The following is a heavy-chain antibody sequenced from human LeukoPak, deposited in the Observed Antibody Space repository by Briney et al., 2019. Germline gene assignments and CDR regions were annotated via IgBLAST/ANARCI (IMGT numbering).Heavy chain of an antibody. CDR1: GGSISSYY. Sequence: PSETLSLTCTVSGGSISSYYWSWIRRPAGKGLEWIGRIDASGRTNYNPSLKSRVTMSVDTSKKQFSLKVNSVTAADTAVYYCAREYGDFDYWGQGTLVTVSS. CDR3: AREYGDFDY. D-gene: IGHD4-17*01. V-gene: IGHV4-4*07. J-gene: IGHJ4*02. CDR2: IDASGRT.